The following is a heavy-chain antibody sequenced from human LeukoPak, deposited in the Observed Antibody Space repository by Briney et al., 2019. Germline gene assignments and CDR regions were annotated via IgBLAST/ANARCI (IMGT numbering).Heavy chain of an antibody. CDR3: ARDRTSEAVAWSFGY. Sequence: GGSLRLSCAASGFTFSSYAMHWVRQAPGKGLEWVAVISYDGSNKYYADSVKGRFTISRDNSKNTLYLQMNSLRAEDTAVYYCARDRTSEAVAWSFGYWGQGTLVTVSS. CDR2: ISYDGSNK. J-gene: IGHJ4*02. V-gene: IGHV3-30-3*01. D-gene: IGHD6-19*01. CDR1: GFTFSSYA.